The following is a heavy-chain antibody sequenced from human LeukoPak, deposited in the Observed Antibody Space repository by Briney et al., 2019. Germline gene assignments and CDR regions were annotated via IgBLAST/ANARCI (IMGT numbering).Heavy chain of an antibody. V-gene: IGHV3-30*18. D-gene: IGHD3-10*01. CDR2: ISYDGSNK. J-gene: IGHJ4*02. CDR3: AKIVGEQHHDY. Sequence: GGSLRLSCAAAGFTFSSYGMHWVRQAPGKGLEWVAVISYDGSNKYYADSVKGRFTISSDNSKNTLYLQMNSLRAEDTAVYYCAKIVGEQHHDYWGQGTLVTVSS. CDR1: GFTFSSYG.